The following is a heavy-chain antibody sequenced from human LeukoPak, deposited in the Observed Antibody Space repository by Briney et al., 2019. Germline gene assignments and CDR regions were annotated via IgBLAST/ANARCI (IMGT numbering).Heavy chain of an antibody. CDR1: GFTFSNNY. Sequence: GGSPRLSCAASGFTFSNNYMSWVRQAPGKGLEWVSVIYSGGSTYYADSVKGRFTISRDNSKNTLYLQMNSLRADDTAVYYCVCRIGGAPQWGQGTLVTVSS. V-gene: IGHV3-53*01. D-gene: IGHD1-26*01. CDR3: VCRIGGAPQ. J-gene: IGHJ4*02. CDR2: IYSGGST.